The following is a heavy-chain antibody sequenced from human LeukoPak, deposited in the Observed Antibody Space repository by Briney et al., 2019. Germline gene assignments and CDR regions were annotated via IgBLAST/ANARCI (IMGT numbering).Heavy chain of an antibody. CDR2: IYISGST. CDR3: ARERGGNYYFGMDV. J-gene: IGHJ6*02. Sequence: SETLSLTCTVSGGSISSDYWTWISQPAGKGLEWTGRIYISGSTNYTPSLTSRVTMSVDASKNQFSLKLSSVNAADTAVYYCARERGGNYYFGMDVLGQGTTVTVSS. V-gene: IGHV4-4*07. CDR1: GGSISSDY. D-gene: IGHD2-15*01.